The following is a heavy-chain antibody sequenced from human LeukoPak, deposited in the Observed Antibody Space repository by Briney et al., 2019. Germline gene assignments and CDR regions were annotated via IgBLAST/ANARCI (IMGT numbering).Heavy chain of an antibody. J-gene: IGHJ3*02. CDR2: IDHSGST. CDR3: ARQARDIVVVVAAAFDI. D-gene: IGHD2-15*01. CDR1: GGSIINSNW. V-gene: IGHV4-4*02. Sequence: SETLSLTCAVSGGSIINSNWWSWVRQPPGKGLEWIGEIDHSGSTSYNPSLKSRVTMSVDRSQNQFSLRLSTVTAADTAVYYCARQARDIVVVVAAAFDIWGQGTMVTVSS.